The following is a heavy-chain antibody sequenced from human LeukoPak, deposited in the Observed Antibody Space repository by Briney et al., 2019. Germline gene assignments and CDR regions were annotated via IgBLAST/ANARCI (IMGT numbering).Heavy chain of an antibody. D-gene: IGHD5-24*01. V-gene: IGHV3-9*01. CDR1: GFTFDDYA. J-gene: IGHJ3*02. CDR2: ISWNSGSI. CDR3: AKAVEMATTGNAFDI. Sequence: GRSLRLCCAASGFTFDDYAMHWVRQAPGKGLEWVSGISWNSGSIGYADSVKGRFTISRDNAKNSLYLQMNSLRAEDTALYYCAKAVEMATTGNAFDIWGQGTMVTVSS.